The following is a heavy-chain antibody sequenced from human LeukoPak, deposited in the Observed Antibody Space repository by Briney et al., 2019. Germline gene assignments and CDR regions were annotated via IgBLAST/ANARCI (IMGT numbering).Heavy chain of an antibody. D-gene: IGHD3-10*01. V-gene: IGHV1-2*02. J-gene: IGHJ4*02. CDR2: INPNSGGT. Sequence: ASVKVSCKTSGYTFTGYYMHWVRQTPGQGLEWMGWINPNSGGTNYAQKFQGRVTMTGDTSITTAYMELRSLRSDDTAVYYCARGPPYYGSGSYGLDYWGQGTLVTVSS. CDR3: ARGPPYYGSGSYGLDY. CDR1: GYTFTGYY.